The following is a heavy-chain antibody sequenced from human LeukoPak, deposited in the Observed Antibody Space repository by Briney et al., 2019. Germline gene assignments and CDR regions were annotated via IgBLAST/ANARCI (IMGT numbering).Heavy chain of an antibody. V-gene: IGHV4-34*01. D-gene: IGHD3-22*01. CDR1: GGSFSGYY. J-gene: IGHJ4*02. Sequence: SETLSLTCAVYGGSFSGYYWSWIRQPPGKGLEWIGEINHSGSTNYNPSFKSRVTISVDTSKNQFSLKLSSVTAADTAVYYCARGEGYYDSSGTHRRYYFDYWGQGTLVTVSS. CDR2: INHSGST. CDR3: ARGEGYYDSSGTHRRYYFDY.